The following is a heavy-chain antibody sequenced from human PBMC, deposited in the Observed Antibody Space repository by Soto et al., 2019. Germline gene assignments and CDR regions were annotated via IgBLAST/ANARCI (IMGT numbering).Heavy chain of an antibody. CDR1: GFTFSSYW. Sequence: GGSLRLSCAASGFTFSSYWMHWVRQAPGKGLVWVSRINSDGSSTSYADSVKGRFTISRDNAKNTLYLQMNSLRAEDTAVYYCARETRLGYCSSTSCFYYYYMDVWGKGTTVTSP. CDR3: ARETRLGYCSSTSCFYYYYMDV. J-gene: IGHJ6*03. D-gene: IGHD2-2*01. V-gene: IGHV3-74*01. CDR2: INSDGSST.